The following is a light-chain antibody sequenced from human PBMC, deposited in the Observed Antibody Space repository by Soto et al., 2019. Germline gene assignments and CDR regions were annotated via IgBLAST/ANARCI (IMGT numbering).Light chain of an antibody. CDR3: QQYNNWPALT. CDR1: QSVSYN. J-gene: IGKJ4*01. V-gene: IGKV3-15*01. Sequence: ETVVSQSPATLSVSPGERATLSCRASQSVSYNLAWYQQKSGQAPRLLIYGASTRATGIPARFSGSGSGTEFTLTISSLQSEDFAVYYCQQYNNWPALTFGGGTKVDI. CDR2: GAS.